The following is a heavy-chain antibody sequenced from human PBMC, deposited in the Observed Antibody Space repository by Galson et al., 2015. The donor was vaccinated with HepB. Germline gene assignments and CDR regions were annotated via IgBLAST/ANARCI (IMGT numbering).Heavy chain of an antibody. J-gene: IGHJ4*02. CDR3: ARAKEGRGYFDY. CDR2: AYHSGGT. V-gene: IGHV4-4*02. CDR1: GDSISNDRW. Sequence: TLSLTCAVSGDSISNDRWWSWVRQPPGEGLEWIGEAYHSGGTNYRPSLKSRVTISVDKSENQFSLKLTSVTAADTAVYYCARAKEGRGYFDYWGQGTLVTVSS. D-gene: IGHD3-10*01.